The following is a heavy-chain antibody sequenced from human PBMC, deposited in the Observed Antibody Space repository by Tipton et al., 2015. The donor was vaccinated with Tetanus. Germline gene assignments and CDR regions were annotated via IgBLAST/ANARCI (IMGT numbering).Heavy chain of an antibody. Sequence: TLSLTCTVSGGSISSGNYYWSWIRQPPGKGLEWIGYIYYSGSTYYNPSLKTRVTISVDTSKNQFSLKLSSVTAADTAVYYWAREGNTVAAYNWFDPWGQVTLVTVSS. D-gene: IGHD4-23*01. CDR1: GGSISSGNYY. J-gene: IGHJ5*02. V-gene: IGHV4-30-4*01. CDR3: AREGNTVAAYNWFDP. CDR2: IYYSGST.